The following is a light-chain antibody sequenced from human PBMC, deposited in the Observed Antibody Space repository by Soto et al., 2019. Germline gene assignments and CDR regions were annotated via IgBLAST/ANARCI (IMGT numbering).Light chain of an antibody. CDR2: DAS. CDR3: QQRSNSPT. Sequence: EIVLTQSPATLSLSPGERATLSCRASQSVSRYLAWYQQRPGQAPRPLIYDASNRATGIPARFSGTGSGTDFTLTISSLEPEDFAVYYCQQRSNSPTFGQGTRLEIK. J-gene: IGKJ5*01. V-gene: IGKV3-11*01. CDR1: QSVSRY.